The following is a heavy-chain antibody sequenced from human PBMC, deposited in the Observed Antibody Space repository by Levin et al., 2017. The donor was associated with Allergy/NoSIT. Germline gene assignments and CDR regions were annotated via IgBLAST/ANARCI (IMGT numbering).Heavy chain of an antibody. J-gene: IGHJ3*01. CDR1: GGSISSYY. D-gene: IGHD4-17*01. Sequence: GSLRLSCTVSGGSISSYYWSWIRQPPGKGLEWIGYLYNSGSTNYNPSLKSRVTISVDTSKNQVSLKLSSVTAADTAVYYCARPWGGDYAFDGWGPGTMVTVSS. V-gene: IGHV4-59*08. CDR2: LYNSGST. CDR3: ARPWGGDYAFDG.